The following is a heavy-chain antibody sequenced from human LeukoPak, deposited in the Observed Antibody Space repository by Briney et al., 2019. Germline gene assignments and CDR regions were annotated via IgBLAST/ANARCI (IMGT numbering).Heavy chain of an antibody. CDR1: GGSFSGYY. Sequence: SETLSLTCAVYGGSFSGYYWSWIRQPPGKGLEWIGAINHSGSTNYNPSLKSRVTISVDTSKNQFSLTLSSVTAADTAVYYCARLTGYSNYGRFDYWGPGTLVTVSS. CDR3: ARLTGYSNYGRFDY. CDR2: INHSGST. D-gene: IGHD4-11*01. V-gene: IGHV4-34*01. J-gene: IGHJ4*02.